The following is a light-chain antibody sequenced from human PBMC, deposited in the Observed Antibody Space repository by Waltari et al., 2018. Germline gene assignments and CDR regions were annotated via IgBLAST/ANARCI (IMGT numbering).Light chain of an antibody. CDR2: GAS. CDR3: QQTYNLIT. CDR1: QMISSY. V-gene: IGKV1-39*01. Sequence: DIQTTQSPSFPSASVEDRVTITCRASQMISSYLNWYQMKSGKAPELLIYGASTVQSGVPSRFSGSGFGTDFTLTISSLQPEDFATYYCQQTYNLITFGPGTKVDLK. J-gene: IGKJ3*01.